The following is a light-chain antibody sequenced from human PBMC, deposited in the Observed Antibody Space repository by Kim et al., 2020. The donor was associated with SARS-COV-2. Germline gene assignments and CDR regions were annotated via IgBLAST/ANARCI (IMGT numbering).Light chain of an antibody. CDR2: KAS. J-gene: IGKJ2*03. V-gene: IGKV1-5*03. Sequence: LQMPQSPSPLSASVGDRVTITCRSSQSIGSWLAWYQQKPGKAPNLLIYKASILETGVPSRFSGSESETEFTLNITSLQPDDFATYYCQQYSNSLYSFGQGTKLEI. CDR3: QQYSNSLYS. CDR1: QSIGSW.